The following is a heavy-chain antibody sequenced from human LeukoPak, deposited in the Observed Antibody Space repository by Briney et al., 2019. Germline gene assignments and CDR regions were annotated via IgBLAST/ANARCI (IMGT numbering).Heavy chain of an antibody. CDR2: IDSDGKTI. CDR1: RFKFNDYY. CDR3: ARSPIGLGFFDY. V-gene: IGHV3-11*01. D-gene: IGHD7-27*01. Sequence: GGSLRLSCVASRFKFNDYYMGWIRQAPGKGLQWLAYIDSDGKTIDYVDSVKGRFTISRDNSKNTLYLQMDSLSAEDTAVYYCARSPIGLGFFDYWGQGTLVTVSS. J-gene: IGHJ4*02.